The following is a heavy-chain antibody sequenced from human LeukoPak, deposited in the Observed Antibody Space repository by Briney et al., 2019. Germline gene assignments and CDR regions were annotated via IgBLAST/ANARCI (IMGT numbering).Heavy chain of an antibody. CDR1: GGTFSSYA. V-gene: IGHV1-69*04. CDR2: IIPILGIA. Sequence: GSSVKVSCKASGGTFSSYAISWVRQAPGQGLEWMGRIIPILGIANYAQKFQGRVTITADKSTSTAYMELSSLRSEDTAVYYCARERYVADHYYYGMDVWGQGTTVIVSS. D-gene: IGHD6-19*01. CDR3: ARERYVADHYYYGMDV. J-gene: IGHJ6*02.